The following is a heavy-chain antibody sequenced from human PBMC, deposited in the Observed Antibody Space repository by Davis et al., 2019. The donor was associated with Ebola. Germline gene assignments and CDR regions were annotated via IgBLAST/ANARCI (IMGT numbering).Heavy chain of an antibody. Sequence: GESLKISCAASGFTFSSHAMAWVRQAPGKGLEWVSAMTGSTNTTYYADSVKGRFTISRDNSKNTLYLEMNSLRAEDTAVYYCAKKGLTTTDFDSWGQGTLVTVSS. CDR2: MTGSTNTT. CDR3: AKKGLTTTDFDS. D-gene: IGHD1-1*01. CDR1: GFTFSSHA. V-gene: IGHV3-23*01. J-gene: IGHJ4*02.